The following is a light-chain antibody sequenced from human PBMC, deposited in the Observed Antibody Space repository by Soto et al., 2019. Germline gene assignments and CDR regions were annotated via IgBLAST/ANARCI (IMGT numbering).Light chain of an antibody. Sequence: EIVLTQSPGTLSLSPGETATLSCRASQTISNTYLAWYQQKPGQAPRLLIYGASTRATGIPGRFSGSGSGTDFTLTVNRLEHEDFAVYYCPQYGSSPRTFGQGTKVEI. CDR3: PQYGSSPRT. CDR2: GAS. V-gene: IGKV3-20*01. J-gene: IGKJ1*01. CDR1: QTISNTY.